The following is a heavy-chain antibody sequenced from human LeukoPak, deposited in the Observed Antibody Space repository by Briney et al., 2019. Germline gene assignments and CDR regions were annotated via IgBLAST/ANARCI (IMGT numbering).Heavy chain of an antibody. V-gene: IGHV3-11*01. D-gene: IGHD1-26*01. CDR2: ISSSGSTI. CDR1: GFTFSDYY. CDR3: ARRSGSSSTPFDY. Sequence: GGSLRLSCAASGFTFSDYYMSWIRHAPGKGLEWVSYISSSGSTIYYADSVKGRFTISRDNAKNSLYLQMNSLRAEDTAVYYCARRSGSSSTPFDYWGQGTLVTVSS. J-gene: IGHJ4*02.